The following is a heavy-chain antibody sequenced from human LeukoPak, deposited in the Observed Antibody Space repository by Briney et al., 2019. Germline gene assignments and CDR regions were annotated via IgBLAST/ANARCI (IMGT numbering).Heavy chain of an antibody. J-gene: IGHJ4*02. V-gene: IGHV3-7*03. D-gene: IGHD1-7*01. CDR2: IKDDGSEE. Sequence: PGGSLRLSCAASGFNFNNYWMSWLRQAPGKGLEWVANIKDDGSEEYYVDSVKGRFTIVRDNAYNSLYLQMNSLRVEDTAVYYCAKADNWNLPLDYWGQGALVTVSS. CDR1: GFNFNNYW. CDR3: AKADNWNLPLDY.